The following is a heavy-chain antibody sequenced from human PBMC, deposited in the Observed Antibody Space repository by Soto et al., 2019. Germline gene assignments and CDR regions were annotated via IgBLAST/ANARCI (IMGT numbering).Heavy chain of an antibody. Sequence: QVQLVQSGAEVKKPGSSVKVSCKASGGTFSTYGINWVRQAPGQGLEWMGGIIPMFGTTNYAQKFQGRVTITADESTSTAYMELSSLRSEDTAVYYCARDLDPWYGGNSLPLDYWGQGTLVTVSS. D-gene: IGHD2-21*02. CDR2: IIPMFGTT. J-gene: IGHJ4*02. CDR3: ARDLDPWYGGNSLPLDY. V-gene: IGHV1-69*12. CDR1: GGTFSTYG.